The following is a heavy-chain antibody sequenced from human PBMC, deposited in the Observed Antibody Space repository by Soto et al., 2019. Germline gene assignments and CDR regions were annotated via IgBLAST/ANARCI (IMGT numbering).Heavy chain of an antibody. Sequence: VGSLRLSCAASGFTFSSYGMHWVRQAPGKGLEWVAVIWYDGSNKYYADSVKGRFTISRDNSKNTLYLQMNSLRAEDTAVYYCARVRFLEWLFLDYWGQGTLVTVSS. CDR1: GFTFSSYG. CDR2: IWYDGSNK. J-gene: IGHJ4*02. CDR3: ARVRFLEWLFLDY. V-gene: IGHV3-33*01. D-gene: IGHD3-3*01.